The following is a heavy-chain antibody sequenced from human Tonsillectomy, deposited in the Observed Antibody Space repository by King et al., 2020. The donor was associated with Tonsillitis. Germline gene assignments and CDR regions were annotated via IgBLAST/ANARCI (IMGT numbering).Heavy chain of an antibody. CDR1: GFTFGSXG. D-gene: IGHD3-3*01. J-gene: IGHJ6*01. V-gene: IGHV3-30*03. Sequence: VQLVESGGGVVQPGRSLKLSCAASGFTFGSXGMHWVRQAPGKGLEWVAVISDDGSKKYYIDSVKGRFTISRDNSKNTLYLQMTSLRAEDTAVYYCAXXXDXXXGYXPXFGMXVWGQXTTVTV. CDR2: ISDDGSKK. CDR3: AXXXDXXXGYXPXFGMXV.